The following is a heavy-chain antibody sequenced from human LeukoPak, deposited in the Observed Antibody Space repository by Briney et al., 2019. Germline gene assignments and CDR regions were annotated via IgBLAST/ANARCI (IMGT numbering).Heavy chain of an antibody. V-gene: IGHV3-33*01. D-gene: IGHD4-17*01. CDR2: IRYDGSNK. Sequence: GGSLRLSCAASGFTFSSYGMHWVRQAPGKGLEWVAVIRYDGSNKYYADSVKGRFTISRDNSKNTLWLQMNSLRAEDTAVYYCARGLRLPDDYWGQGTLVTVSS. J-gene: IGHJ4*02. CDR1: GFTFSSYG. CDR3: ARGLRLPDDY.